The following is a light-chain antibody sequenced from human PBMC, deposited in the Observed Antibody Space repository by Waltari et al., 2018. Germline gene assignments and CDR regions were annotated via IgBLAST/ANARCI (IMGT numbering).Light chain of an antibody. CDR2: GAS. V-gene: IGKV3-20*01. J-gene: IGKJ4*01. Sequence: EIVLTQSPGTLSLSPGERATLPCRASQTVRTTYLAWYQPKPGQAPTILLYGASSRDTGIPDRFSGSGSGTDFSLTISSLEPEDFAVYYCQQYDISPLTFGGGTKVETK. CDR3: QQYDISPLT. CDR1: QTVRTTY.